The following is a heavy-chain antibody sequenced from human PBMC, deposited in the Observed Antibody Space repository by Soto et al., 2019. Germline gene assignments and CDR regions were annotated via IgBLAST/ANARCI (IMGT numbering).Heavy chain of an antibody. Sequence: QVQLVQSGAEVKKPGSSVKVSCKASGGTFSSYAISWVRQAPGQGLEWMGGSIPIFGTANYAQKFQGRVTITADESTSTAYMELSSLRSEDTAVYYCARPIVVVPAAADYSYGMDVWGQGTKVTVSS. D-gene: IGHD2-2*01. CDR3: ARPIVVVPAAADYSYGMDV. V-gene: IGHV1-69*01. CDR2: SIPIFGTA. CDR1: GGTFSSYA. J-gene: IGHJ6*02.